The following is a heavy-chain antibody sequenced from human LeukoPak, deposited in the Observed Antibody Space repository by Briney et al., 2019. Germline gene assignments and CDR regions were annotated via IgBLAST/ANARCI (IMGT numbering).Heavy chain of an antibody. Sequence: ASVKVPCKASGYTFTSYYMHWVRQTPGQGLERMGRINPNGGRTNYAQKFHGRVTMTRDTSTSTVYMEVRSLRSEDTAVYYCAREGDIAAAGDIAAAGTPFDYWGQGTLVTVSS. CDR3: AREGDIAAAGDIAAAGTPFDY. D-gene: IGHD6-13*01. J-gene: IGHJ4*02. CDR2: INPNGGRT. CDR1: GYTFTSYY. V-gene: IGHV1-46*01.